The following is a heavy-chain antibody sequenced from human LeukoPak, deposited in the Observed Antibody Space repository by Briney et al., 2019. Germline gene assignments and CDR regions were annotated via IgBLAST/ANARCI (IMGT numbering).Heavy chain of an antibody. V-gene: IGHV3-7*05. CDR3: GGGGY. J-gene: IGHJ4*02. CDR1: EFSFSRSW. CDR2: IKQDGSAK. D-gene: IGHD6-25*01. Sequence: GGSLRLSCAASEFSFSRSWMNWVSQAPGKGLEWVANIKQDGSAKYYVDSVEGRFTISRDNAKNSLYLQMNSLRAEDTAVYYCGGGGYWGQGIQVTVSS.